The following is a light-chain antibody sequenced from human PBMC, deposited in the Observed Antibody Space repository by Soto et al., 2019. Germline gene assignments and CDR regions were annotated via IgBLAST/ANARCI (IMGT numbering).Light chain of an antibody. CDR3: QQCHRYLT. CDR2: DAS. V-gene: IGKV1-5*01. J-gene: IGKJ1*01. Sequence: LQMTQSPSTLSASVGDRVTITCRASQRISSWLAWYQQKPGKAPKLLIYDASSLQSGVPSRFSGSASGTEFTLTISSLQPDEIATYYCQQCHRYLTFGQGTKVDIK. CDR1: QRISSW.